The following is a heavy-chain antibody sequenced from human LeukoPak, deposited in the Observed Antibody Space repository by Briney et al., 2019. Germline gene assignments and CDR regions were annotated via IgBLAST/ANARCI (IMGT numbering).Heavy chain of an antibody. V-gene: IGHV3-33*01. J-gene: IGHJ5*02. CDR3: ARDVDTTGHYGRFDP. CDR2: IYYHGSNK. Sequence: GGSLSLYGAWFEFTYIIYGFHGADEAQGKGLDGVALIYYHGSNKYYADSVKGRFAISRDSSKNTVYLQMNSLRVEDTALYYCARDVDTTGHYGRFDPWGQGTLVTVSS. CDR1: EFTYIIYG. D-gene: IGHD3-22*01.